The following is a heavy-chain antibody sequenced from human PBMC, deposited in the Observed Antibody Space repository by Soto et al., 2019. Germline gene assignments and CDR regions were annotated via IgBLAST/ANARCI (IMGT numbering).Heavy chain of an antibody. D-gene: IGHD1-20*01. CDR1: GYTFTSYG. CDR2: ISAHNGDT. Sequence: GASVKVSCKASGYTFTSYGISWVRQAPGQGLEWVGWISAHNGDTRYAQNLQGRITMTTDTFTNTAYMELTSLTSDDTAVYYCVKAVYLLDFDYWGQGTLVTVSS. V-gene: IGHV1-18*01. CDR3: VKAVYLLDFDY. J-gene: IGHJ4*02.